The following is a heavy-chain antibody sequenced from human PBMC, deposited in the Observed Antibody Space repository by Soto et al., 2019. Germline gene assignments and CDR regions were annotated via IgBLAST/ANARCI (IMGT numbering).Heavy chain of an antibody. J-gene: IGHJ6*03. CDR2: IYYSGST. CDR3: AGTYGDQTSYYYYMDV. V-gene: IGHV4-39*01. CDR1: GGSISSSSYY. Sequence: TSETLSLTCTVSGGSISSSSYYWGWIRQPPGKGLEWIGSIYYSGSTYYNPSLKSRVTISVDTSKNQFSLKLSSVTAADTAVYCCAGTYGDQTSYYYYMDVWGKGTTVTVSS. D-gene: IGHD4-17*01.